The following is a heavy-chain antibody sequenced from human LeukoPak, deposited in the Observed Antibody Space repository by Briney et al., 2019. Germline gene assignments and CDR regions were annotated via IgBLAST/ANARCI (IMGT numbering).Heavy chain of an antibody. CDR2: ISGSGGST. V-gene: IGHV3-23*01. J-gene: IGHJ4*02. CDR1: GFTFSSYA. Sequence: PGGSLRLSCAASGFTFSSYAMSWVRQAPGKGLEWASAISGSGGSTYYADSVKGRFTISRDNSKNTLYLQMNSLRAEDTAVYYCAKDGGNYYDSSGSYFDYWGQGTLVTVSS. CDR3: AKDGGNYYDSSGSYFDY. D-gene: IGHD3-22*01.